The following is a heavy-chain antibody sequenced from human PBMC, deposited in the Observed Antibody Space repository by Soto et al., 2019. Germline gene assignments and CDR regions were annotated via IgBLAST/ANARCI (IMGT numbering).Heavy chain of an antibody. J-gene: IGHJ6*02. D-gene: IGHD3-10*01. CDR1: GYTFTSYG. CDR3: ATSDGGSYYQPEYYYYGMDV. Sequence: ASVKVSCKASGYTFTSYGISWVRQAPGQGLEWMGWISAYNGNTNYAQKLQGRVTMTTDTSTSTAYMELRSLRSEDTAVYYCATSDGGSYYQPEYYYYGMDVWGQGTTVTVSS. V-gene: IGHV1-18*01. CDR2: ISAYNGNT.